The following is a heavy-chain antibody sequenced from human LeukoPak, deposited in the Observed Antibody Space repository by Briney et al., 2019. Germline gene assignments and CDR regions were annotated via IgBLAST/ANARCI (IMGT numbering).Heavy chain of an antibody. V-gene: IGHV1-18*01. CDR1: GYTFTDFG. D-gene: IGHD3-3*01. CDR3: ARAQPGITIFGVVSDAFDI. Sequence: ASVKVSCKASGYTFTDFGISWVRQAPGQGPEWMGWISAYNGDIIYGQKFQGRVTMTTDTSTSTAYVELRSLTSDDTAVYYCARAQPGITIFGVVSDAFDIWGQGTMVTVSS. J-gene: IGHJ3*02. CDR2: ISAYNGDI.